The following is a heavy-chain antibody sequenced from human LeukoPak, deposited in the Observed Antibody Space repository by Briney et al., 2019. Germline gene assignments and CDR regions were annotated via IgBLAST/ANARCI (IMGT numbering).Heavy chain of an antibody. J-gene: IGHJ4*02. CDR2: IKEDGSKT. V-gene: IGHV3-7*01. Sequence: GGSLRLSCAASGFIFGNYWMTWVRQAPGKGLEWLVHIKEDGSKTDYVDSVRGRFTISRDNAKNSLYLQMSNLRDEDTAVYYCVGDGGFFRFEYWGQGTLVSVSS. CDR1: GFIFGNYW. D-gene: IGHD3-16*01. CDR3: VGDGGFFRFEY.